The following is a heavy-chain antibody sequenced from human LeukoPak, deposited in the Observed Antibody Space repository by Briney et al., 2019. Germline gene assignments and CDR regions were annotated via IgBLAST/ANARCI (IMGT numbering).Heavy chain of an antibody. CDR2: IYYSGRT. Sequence: SETLSLTCTVSGGSISSGGYYWSWLRQHPGKGLEWLVYIYYSGRTYYDPFLKSLITISVNTSKNQFSLKLSSVTAAYTAVYYCAREYISEYSSGYYYGPHYWYFELCGRGTLVTVSS. CDR3: AREYISEYSSGYYYGPHYWYFEL. J-gene: IGHJ2*01. D-gene: IGHD3-22*01. V-gene: IGHV4-31*01. CDR1: GGSISSGGYY.